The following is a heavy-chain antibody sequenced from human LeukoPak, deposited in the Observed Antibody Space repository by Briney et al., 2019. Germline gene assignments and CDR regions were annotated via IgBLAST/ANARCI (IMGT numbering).Heavy chain of an antibody. Sequence: PGGSLRLFCAASGFTFSIYEMHWVRQARGKGLECVSYISSSGSTIYYADSVKGRFTISRDNAKNSLYLQMNSLRAEDTAVYYCARDRTTVTTLDYWGQGTLVTVSS. D-gene: IGHD4-11*01. CDR3: ARDRTTVTTLDY. CDR2: ISSSGSTI. V-gene: IGHV3-48*03. CDR1: GFTFSIYE. J-gene: IGHJ4*02.